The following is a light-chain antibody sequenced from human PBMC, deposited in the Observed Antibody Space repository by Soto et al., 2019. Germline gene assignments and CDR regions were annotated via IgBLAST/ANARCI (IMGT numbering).Light chain of an antibody. CDR3: QQRSNWPRT. CDR1: RSVSSY. CDR2: DAS. V-gene: IGKV3-11*01. J-gene: IGKJ1*01. Sequence: EIVLTQSPATLSLSPGERATLSCRAGRSVSSYLAWYQQKPGQAPRLLIYDASNRATGIPARFSGSGSGADFTLTISSLEPEDFAVYYCQQRSNWPRTFGQGTKVDIK.